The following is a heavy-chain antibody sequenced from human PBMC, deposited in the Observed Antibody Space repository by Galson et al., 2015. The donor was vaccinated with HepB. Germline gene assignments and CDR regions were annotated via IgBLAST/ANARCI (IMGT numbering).Heavy chain of an antibody. D-gene: IGHD2-15*01. CDR3: ANGGECSGGSCYEGS. V-gene: IGHV1-69*06. CDR1: GGTFSSYA. Sequence: SVKVSCKVSGGTFSSYAISWVRQAPGQGLEWMGGIIPIFGTGNYAQRFQGRVTITADKSTNTAYMGLSSLRSEDTAVYYCANGGECSGGSCYEGSWGQGTLVTVSS. CDR2: IIPIFGTG. J-gene: IGHJ5*02.